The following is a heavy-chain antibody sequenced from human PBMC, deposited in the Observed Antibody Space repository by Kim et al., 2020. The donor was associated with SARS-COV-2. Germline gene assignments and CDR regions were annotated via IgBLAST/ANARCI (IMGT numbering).Heavy chain of an antibody. J-gene: IGHJ4*02. CDR1: GFRFSTYW. V-gene: IGHV3-7*01. Sequence: GGSLRLSCAASGFRFSTYWMTWVRQVPGKGLEWVANIKQDGSARHYVDSVKGRFTISRDNAKNSLLLQMNSLRDEDTAVYYCVAYSDAWLECYWGQGTLVTVSS. CDR3: VAYSDAWLECY. CDR2: IKQDGSAR. D-gene: IGHD1-26*01.